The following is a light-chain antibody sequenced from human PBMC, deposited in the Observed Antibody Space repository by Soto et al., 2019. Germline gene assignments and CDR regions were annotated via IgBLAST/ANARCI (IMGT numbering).Light chain of an antibody. CDR3: SSYAGSYVV. V-gene: IGLV2-8*01. CDR2: EVS. J-gene: IGLJ2*01. CDR1: SSDVGGYNY. Sequence: QSALTQPPSASGSPGQSVTISCTGTSSDVGGYNYVSWYQQHPGKAPNLMIYEVSKRPSGVPDRFSGSKSGNTASLTVSGLQAEDEADYYCSSYAGSYVVFGGGTKLTVL.